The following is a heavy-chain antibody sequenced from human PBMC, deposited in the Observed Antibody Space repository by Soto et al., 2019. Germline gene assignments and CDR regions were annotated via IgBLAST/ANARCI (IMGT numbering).Heavy chain of an antibody. V-gene: IGHV3-15*01. D-gene: IGHD6-6*01. CDR1: GFTFSNAW. Sequence: NPGGSLRLSCAASGFTFSNAWMSWVRQAPGKGLEWVGRIKSKTDGGTTDYAAPVKGRFTISRDDSKNTLYLQMNSLKTEDTAVYYCTTAASIAARPARGYGMDVWGQGTTVTVSS. J-gene: IGHJ6*02. CDR3: TTAASIAARPARGYGMDV. CDR2: IKSKTDGGTT.